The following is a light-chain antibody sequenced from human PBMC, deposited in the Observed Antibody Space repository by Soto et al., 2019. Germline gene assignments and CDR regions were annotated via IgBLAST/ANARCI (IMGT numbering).Light chain of an antibody. CDR1: QSIDNY. CDR2: AAY. Sequence: DIQMTQSPSSLSASLGDRVTIACRASQSIDNYLNWYQQKPGKAPKLLIYAAYNLQTGVPSRFRGSGSGTDFTLTLSGLQPEDFETYYCQQSYSTVLYTFGQGTKLEIK. CDR3: QQSYSTVLYT. J-gene: IGKJ2*01. V-gene: IGKV1-39*01.